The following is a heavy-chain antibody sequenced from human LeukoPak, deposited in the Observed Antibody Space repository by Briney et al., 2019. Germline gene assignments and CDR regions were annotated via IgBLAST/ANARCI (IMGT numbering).Heavy chain of an antibody. Sequence: GGSLRLSCAASGFTFSSYWMHWVRQAPGKGLVWVSRINSDGSSTSYADSVKDRFTISRDNAKSTLYLQMNSLRAEDTAVYYCARDVTMVRGNNDAFDIWGQGTMVTVSS. CDR2: INSDGSST. CDR3: ARDVTMVRGNNDAFDI. V-gene: IGHV3-74*01. D-gene: IGHD3-10*01. J-gene: IGHJ3*02. CDR1: GFTFSSYW.